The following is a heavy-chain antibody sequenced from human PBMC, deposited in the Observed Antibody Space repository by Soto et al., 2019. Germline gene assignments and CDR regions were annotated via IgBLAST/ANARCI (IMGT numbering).Heavy chain of an antibody. J-gene: IGHJ4*02. Sequence: EVQLVDSGGGSVEPGGSLRLSCAASGFTFTNAWLNWVRQAPGKGLGWVGRIKSKINGGTTDYAAPVKGRFSISRDDSENTVYLQMNSLKTEDTAVYYCAADLPDWGAYAFDYWGQGTLVTVSS. CDR3: AADLPDWGAYAFDY. CDR2: IKSKINGGTT. CDR1: GFTFTNAW. V-gene: IGHV3-15*07. D-gene: IGHD3-16*01.